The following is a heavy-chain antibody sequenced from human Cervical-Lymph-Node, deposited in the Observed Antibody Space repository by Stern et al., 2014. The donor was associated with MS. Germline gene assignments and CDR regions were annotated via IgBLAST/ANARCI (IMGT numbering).Heavy chain of an antibody. V-gene: IGHV7-4-1*02. CDR1: GYTFTSYA. Sequence: VQLLQSGSELKKPGASAKVSCKASGYTFTSYAMNWVRQAPGQGLEWLGWINTNTGNPTYAQGFAGRFVFSVDTSVTTAYLQINSLEAADTAVYYCARDGRDTMFDPWGQGTLVTVSS. J-gene: IGHJ5*02. CDR3: ARDGRDTMFDP. CDR2: INTNTGNP. D-gene: IGHD5-24*01.